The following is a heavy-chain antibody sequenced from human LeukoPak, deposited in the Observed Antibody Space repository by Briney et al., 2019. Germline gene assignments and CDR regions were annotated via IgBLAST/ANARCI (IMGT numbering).Heavy chain of an antibody. Sequence: GGSLRLSCAASGFTFSDHYTDWVRQAPGKGLEWVGRIKNKANSYTTEYAASVKGRFTISRDDSKNSLYLQMNSLKTEDTAVYYCASTVYSSSWYDFQLWGQGTLVTVSS. J-gene: IGHJ1*01. CDR1: GFTFSDHY. D-gene: IGHD6-13*01. CDR3: ASTVYSSSWYDFQL. CDR2: IKNKANSYTT. V-gene: IGHV3-72*01.